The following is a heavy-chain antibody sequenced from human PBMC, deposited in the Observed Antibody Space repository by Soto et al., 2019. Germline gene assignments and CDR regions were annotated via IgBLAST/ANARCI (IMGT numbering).Heavy chain of an antibody. CDR1: GFTFSCYS. Sequence: PGGSLNLSCAASGFTFSCYSMHWVRQAPGKGLEWVAVISYDGSNKYYADPVKGRFTISRATSKKTPYLPINSLRADGAAGYWSARDFYSYCCDSSARLDYWGQGTLVTVSS. CDR2: ISYDGSNK. CDR3: ARDFYSYCCDSSARLDY. V-gene: IGHV3-30-3*01. J-gene: IGHJ4*02. D-gene: IGHD3-22*01.